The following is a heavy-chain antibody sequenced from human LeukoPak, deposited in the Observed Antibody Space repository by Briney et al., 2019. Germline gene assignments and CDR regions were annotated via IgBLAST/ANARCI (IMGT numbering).Heavy chain of an antibody. V-gene: IGHV7-4-1*02. D-gene: IGHD3-10*01. Sequence: ASVKVSCKASGGTFSSYAMNWVRQAPGQGLEWMGWINTNTGNPTYAQGFTGRFVFSLDTSVSTAYLQISSLKAEDTAVYYCARAGTLLWFGEYNWFDPWGQGTLVTVSS. J-gene: IGHJ5*02. CDR1: GGTFSSYA. CDR3: ARAGTLLWFGEYNWFDP. CDR2: INTNTGNP.